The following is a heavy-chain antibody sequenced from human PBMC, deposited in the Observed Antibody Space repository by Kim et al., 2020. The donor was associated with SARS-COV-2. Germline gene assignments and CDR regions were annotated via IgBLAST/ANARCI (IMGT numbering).Heavy chain of an antibody. Sequence: ASVKISCKTSGYTFSDYFIHWVRQAPGQGLEWMAIFNPRSAETKFAQNFQGRVTVTGDTSTTTVDMELSGLTSEDTAVYFCARLGHQLLPFDQWGQGTLV. V-gene: IGHV1-46*01. J-gene: IGHJ4*02. CDR3: ARLGHQLLPFDQ. CDR2: FNPRSAET. D-gene: IGHD2-2*01. CDR1: GYTFSDYF.